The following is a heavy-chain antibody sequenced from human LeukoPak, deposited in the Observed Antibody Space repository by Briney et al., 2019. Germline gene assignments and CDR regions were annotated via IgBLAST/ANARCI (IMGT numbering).Heavy chain of an antibody. J-gene: IGHJ5*02. CDR3: ARGDNWFDP. CDR1: GYTFTSYA. D-gene: IGHD3-16*01. V-gene: IGHV1-3*01. CDR2: INAGNGNT. Sequence: ASVKVSCRASGYTFTSYAMHWVRQAPGQRLEWMGWINAGNGNTKYSQKLQGRVTMTTDTSTSTAYMELRSLRSDDTAVYYCARGDNWFDPWGQGTLVTVSS.